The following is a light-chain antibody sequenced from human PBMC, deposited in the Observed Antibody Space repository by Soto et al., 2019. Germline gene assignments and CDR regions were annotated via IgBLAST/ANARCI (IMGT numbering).Light chain of an antibody. J-gene: IGKJ2*01. V-gene: IGKV3-11*01. CDR2: DAS. CDR1: QSVSSY. CDR3: QQRSNWPPMYT. Sequence: EIVLTQSPATLSLSPGERATLSCRASQSVSSYLAWYQQKPGQAPRLLIYDASNRATGIPSRFSGSGSGTDFTLNIRSLEPEDFAVYHCQQRSNWPPMYTFAQGTKLEIK.